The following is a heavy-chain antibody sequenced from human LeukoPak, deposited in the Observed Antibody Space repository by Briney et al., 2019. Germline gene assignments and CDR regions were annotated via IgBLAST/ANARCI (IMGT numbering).Heavy chain of an antibody. Sequence: KASETLSLTCAVSGYSISSGYYWGWIQQPPGKGLEWIGSIYHSGSTYYNPSLKSRVTISVDTSKNQFSLKLSSVTAADTAVYYCARPRRDYYYYYYMDVWGKGTTVTVSS. CDR2: IYHSGST. CDR1: GYSISSGYY. J-gene: IGHJ6*03. V-gene: IGHV4-38-2*01. CDR3: ARPRRDYYYYYYMDV.